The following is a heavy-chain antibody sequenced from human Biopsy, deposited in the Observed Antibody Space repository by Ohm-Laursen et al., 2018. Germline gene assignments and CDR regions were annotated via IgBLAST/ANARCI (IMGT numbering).Heavy chain of an antibody. CDR2: ISGSGAST. Sequence: GSLRLSCTASGFIFSRNDMSWVRQAPEKGLEWVSGISGSGASTYYADSVKGRFTISRDNSKNTLFLQMDSLRADDTAVYYCARVKLWYPYCYFDHWGRGTLVTVSS. CDR1: GFIFSRND. D-gene: IGHD3-16*01. J-gene: IGHJ2*01. CDR3: ARVKLWYPYCYFDH. V-gene: IGHV3-23*01.